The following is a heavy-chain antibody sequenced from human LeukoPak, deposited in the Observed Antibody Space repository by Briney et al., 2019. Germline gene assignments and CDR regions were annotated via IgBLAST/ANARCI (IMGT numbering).Heavy chain of an antibody. CDR2: INPNSGGT. Sequence: ASVKVSCKASGYTFTGYYMHWVRQAPGQGLEWMGWINPNSGGTNYAQKFQGWVTMTRDTSISTAYMELSRLRSDDTAVYYCARAKQWRKGAFDIWGQGTMVTVSS. V-gene: IGHV1-2*04. D-gene: IGHD6-19*01. CDR1: GYTFTGYY. J-gene: IGHJ3*02. CDR3: ARAKQWRKGAFDI.